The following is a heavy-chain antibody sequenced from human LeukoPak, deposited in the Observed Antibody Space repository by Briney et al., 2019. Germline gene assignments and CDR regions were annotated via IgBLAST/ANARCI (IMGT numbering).Heavy chain of an antibody. CDR3: ARLANYYGSGSYYPYYYYGMYV. Sequence: PGASLKISCKGSGYSINSYWISWVRQLPGKGQEWMGRIDTSDSYNNYSPSFQGYVTIAADKSISTAYLQWSSLKASDTAMYYCARLANYYGSGSYYPYYYYGMYVWGQGTTVTVSS. CDR1: GYSINSYW. D-gene: IGHD3-10*01. V-gene: IGHV5-10-1*01. CDR2: IDTSDSYN. J-gene: IGHJ6*02.